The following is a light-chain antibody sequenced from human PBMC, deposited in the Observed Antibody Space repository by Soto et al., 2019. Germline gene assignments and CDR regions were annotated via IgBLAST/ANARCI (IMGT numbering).Light chain of an antibody. J-gene: IGKJ2*01. CDR2: GAS. CDR1: QTIRKS. CDR3: QQSFSGPYT. Sequence: DIQMTQSPSSLSASVGDTISITCRSFQTIRKSLYWYQQRPGKAPKLLIFGASSLHNGVPPRFSGLGSGTHFSLNITTPQPGDAATYYCQQSFSGPYTFGQGTRVYI. V-gene: IGKV1-39*01.